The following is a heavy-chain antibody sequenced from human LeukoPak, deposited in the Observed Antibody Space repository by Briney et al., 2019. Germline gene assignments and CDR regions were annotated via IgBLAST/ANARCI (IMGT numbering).Heavy chain of an antibody. CDR2: IYYSGST. D-gene: IGHD3-10*01. Sequence: SETLSLTCTVSGGSISSSSYYWGCIRQPPGKGLECIGSIYYSGSTYYNPSLKSRVTISVDTSKNQFSLKLSSVTAADTAVYYCARDRFTMVRGVFDYWGQGTLVTVSS. J-gene: IGHJ4*02. CDR3: ARDRFTMVRGVFDY. V-gene: IGHV4-39*07. CDR1: GGSISSSSYY.